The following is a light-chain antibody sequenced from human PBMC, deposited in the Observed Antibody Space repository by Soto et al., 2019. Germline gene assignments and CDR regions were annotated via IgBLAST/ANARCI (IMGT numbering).Light chain of an antibody. V-gene: IGLV1-40*01. CDR1: SSNIGAGYD. Sequence: QPVLTQPPSVSGAPGQRVTISCTGSSSNIGAGYDVHWYQQLPGTAPKLLIYGNSNRPSGVPDRFPGSKSGTSASLAITGLQAEDEADYYCQSYDSSLSVFGGGTKLTVL. J-gene: IGLJ2*01. CDR2: GNS. CDR3: QSYDSSLSV.